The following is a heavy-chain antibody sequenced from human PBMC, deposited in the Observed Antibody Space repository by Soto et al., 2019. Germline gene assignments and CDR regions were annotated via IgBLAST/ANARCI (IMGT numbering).Heavy chain of an antibody. J-gene: IGHJ6*01. D-gene: IGHD5-12*01. CDR3: ARRRGFPYYYGMDV. V-gene: IGHV4-30-2*01. CDR1: GGSISSGGYS. Sequence: SETLSLTCAVSGGSISSGGYSWSWIRQPPGKGLEWIGYIYHSGSTYYNPSLKSRVTISVDRSKNQFSLKLSSVTAADTAVSYWARRRGFPYYYGMDVWGQGTTVNVSS. CDR2: IYHSGST.